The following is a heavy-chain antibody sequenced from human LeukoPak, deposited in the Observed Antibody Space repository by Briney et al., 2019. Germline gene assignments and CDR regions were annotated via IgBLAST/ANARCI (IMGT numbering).Heavy chain of an antibody. D-gene: IGHD2-21*02. CDR3: AKVCGGDCYFPDY. Sequence: GGSLRLSCAASGFTFNNYAMTWARQAAGKGLEWVSAISGSGSNTYSADSVRGRFTISRDNSNNMLYLQMNSLRAEDMAVYYCAKVCGGDCYFPDYWGQGTLVTVSS. J-gene: IGHJ4*02. CDR1: GFTFNNYA. V-gene: IGHV3-23*01. CDR2: ISGSGSNT.